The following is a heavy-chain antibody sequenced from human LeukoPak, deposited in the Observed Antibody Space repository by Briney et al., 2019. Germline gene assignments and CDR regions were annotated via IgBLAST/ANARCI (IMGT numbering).Heavy chain of an antibody. D-gene: IGHD2-2*01. Sequence: GASVKVSCKASGYTFTSYDINWVRQATGQGLEWMGWMNLNSGNTGYAQKFQGRVTMTRNTSISTAYMELSSLRSEDTAVYYCARGRGHILGYCSSTSCYRPDYYYYMDVWGKGTTVTVSS. CDR1: GYTFTSYD. CDR2: MNLNSGNT. CDR3: ARGRGHILGYCSSTSCYRPDYYYYMDV. V-gene: IGHV1-8*01. J-gene: IGHJ6*03.